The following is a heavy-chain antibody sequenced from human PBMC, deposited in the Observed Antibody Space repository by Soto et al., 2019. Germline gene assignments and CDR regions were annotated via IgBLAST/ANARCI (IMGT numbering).Heavy chain of an antibody. D-gene: IGHD6-19*01. Sequence: EVQLLESGGGLVQPGGSLRLSCAASGFTFSSYAMSWVRQAPGKGLEWVSAISGSGGSTYYADSVKGRFTISRDNSKNTLYLQMNSLRAEDTAVYYCAKVPLFQRWLTPVGFMDVWGQGTTVTVSS. CDR3: AKVPLFQRWLTPVGFMDV. CDR2: ISGSGGST. CDR1: GFTFSSYA. V-gene: IGHV3-23*01. J-gene: IGHJ6*02.